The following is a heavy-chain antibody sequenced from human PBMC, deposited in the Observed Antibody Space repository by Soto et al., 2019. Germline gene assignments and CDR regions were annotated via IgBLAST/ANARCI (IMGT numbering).Heavy chain of an antibody. D-gene: IGHD3-10*01. CDR3: AGGPTWYYYAA. CDR2: IYYSGST. CDR1: GGSISSYY. V-gene: IGHV4-59*01. J-gene: IGHJ4*02. Sequence: PSETLCLTCTVSGGSISSYYWSWIRQPPGKGLEWIGYIYYSGSTNYNPSLKSRVTISVDTSKNQFSLKLSSVTAADTAVYYCAGGPTWYYYAAGGQGTLVTVS.